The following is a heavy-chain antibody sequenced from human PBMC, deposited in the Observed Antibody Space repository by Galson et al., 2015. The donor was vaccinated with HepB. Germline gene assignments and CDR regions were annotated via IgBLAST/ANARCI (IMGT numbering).Heavy chain of an antibody. D-gene: IGHD5-18*01. CDR2: IWYDGSNK. V-gene: IGHV3-33*06. Sequence: SLRLSCAASGFTFSSYGMHWVRQAPGKGLEWVAVIWYDGSNKYYADSVKGRFTISRDNSKNTLYLQMNSLRAEDTAVYYCAKDADTAMVTQYFFDYWGQGTLVTVSS. J-gene: IGHJ4*02. CDR1: GFTFSSYG. CDR3: AKDADTAMVTQYFFDY.